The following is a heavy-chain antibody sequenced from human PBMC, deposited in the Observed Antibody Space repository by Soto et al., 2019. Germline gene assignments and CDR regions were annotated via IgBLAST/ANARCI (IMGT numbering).Heavy chain of an antibody. V-gene: IGHV3-74*01. CDR3: ARDYGESEFDP. CDR1: GFTFRSHW. CDR2: INSDGSST. Sequence: LRLSCAVSGFTFRSHWMHWVRQAPGKGLVWVSRINSDGSSTDYADSVKGRFTISRDNAKNSLYLQMNSLRAEDTAVYYCARDYGESEFDPWGQGTLVTVSS. J-gene: IGHJ5*02. D-gene: IGHD4-17*01.